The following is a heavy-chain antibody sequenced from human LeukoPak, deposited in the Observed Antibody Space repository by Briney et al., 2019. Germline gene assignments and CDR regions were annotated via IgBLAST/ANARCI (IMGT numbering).Heavy chain of an antibody. J-gene: IGHJ4*02. CDR2: ISSTSTFL. Sequence: GGSLRLSCGASGFNFNTYSMTWVRQAPGKGLEWVSSISSTSTFLYYADSVKGRFTVSRDNADHTVFLQLTGLRAEDTAVYYCTRGGYSSSWYPPFEYWGQGTQVTVSS. V-gene: IGHV3-21*06. CDR1: GFNFNTYS. D-gene: IGHD6-13*01. CDR3: TRGGYSSSWYPPFEY.